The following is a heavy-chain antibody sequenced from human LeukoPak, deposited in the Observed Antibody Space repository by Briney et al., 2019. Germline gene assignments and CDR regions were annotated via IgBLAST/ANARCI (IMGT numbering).Heavy chain of an antibody. CDR2: IYYSGST. CDR3: ARGRIAAAGNNWFDP. V-gene: IGHV4-59*11. CDR1: GGSISSHY. J-gene: IGHJ5*02. Sequence: SETLSLTCTVSGGSISSHYWSWIRQPPGKGLEWIGYIYYSGSTNYNPPLKSRVTISVDTSKNQFSLKLSSVTAADTAVYYCARGRIAAAGNNWFDPWGQGTLVTVSS. D-gene: IGHD6-13*01.